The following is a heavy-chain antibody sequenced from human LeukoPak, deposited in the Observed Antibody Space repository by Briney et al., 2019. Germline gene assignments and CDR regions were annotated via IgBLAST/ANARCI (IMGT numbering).Heavy chain of an antibody. V-gene: IGHV1-2*02. CDR1: GYTFTDFY. D-gene: IGHD3-9*01. J-gene: IGHJ4*02. CDR3: GSTPRDNSLTVERLFDY. Sequence: ASVKVSCKASGYTFTDFYINWVRQAPGQGLEWMGWINPNSGGTKYAQKFQARVTMTRDTSISTLYVEWSRLKSDDTAMYYCGSTPRDNSLTVERLFDYWGQGTLVTVSS. CDR2: INPNSGGT.